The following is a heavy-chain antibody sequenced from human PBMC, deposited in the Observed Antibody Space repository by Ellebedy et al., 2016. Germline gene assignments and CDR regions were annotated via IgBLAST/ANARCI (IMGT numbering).Heavy chain of an antibody. V-gene: IGHV3-23*01. CDR3: RQGHYANY. CDR1: GLNFDTFF. CDR2: MRGDGAKT. D-gene: IGHD4-17*01. Sequence: GGSLRLXCVVSGLNFDTFFMSWVRQAPGKGLEWVSTMRGDGAKTHLADSVKGRFTMSRDIPKNTVYLQMNRLRAEDTAVYYCRQGHYANYWGQGTLVTVSS. J-gene: IGHJ4*02.